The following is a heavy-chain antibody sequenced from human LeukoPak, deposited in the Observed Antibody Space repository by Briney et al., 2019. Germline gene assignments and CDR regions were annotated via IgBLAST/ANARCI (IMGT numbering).Heavy chain of an antibody. Sequence: GGSLRLSCAASGFTFSSYAMSWVRQAPGKGLLWVSRIDDDGSITNYAESVKGRFTISRDNAKNTVYLQMNSLRAEDTAVYYCARGLGSSADYWGQGTQVTVSS. CDR2: IDDDGSIT. CDR3: ARGLGSSADY. D-gene: IGHD6-19*01. CDR1: GFTFSSYA. V-gene: IGHV3-74*01. J-gene: IGHJ4*02.